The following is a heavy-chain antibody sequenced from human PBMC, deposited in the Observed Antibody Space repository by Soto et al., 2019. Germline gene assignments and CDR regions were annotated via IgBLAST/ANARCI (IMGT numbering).Heavy chain of an antibody. CDR2: MYYTGST. CDR1: DGSISSYY. D-gene: IGHD6-13*01. V-gene: IGHV4-59*01. Sequence: ETLSLTCTVSDGSISSYYWSWIRQPPGKGLEWIGYMYYTGSTKYNPSLKSRVTISVDTSKSQFSLKLTSVTAADTAVYYCARLSSTWAFYSWGQGTLVTVS. J-gene: IGHJ4*02. CDR3: ARLSSTWAFYS.